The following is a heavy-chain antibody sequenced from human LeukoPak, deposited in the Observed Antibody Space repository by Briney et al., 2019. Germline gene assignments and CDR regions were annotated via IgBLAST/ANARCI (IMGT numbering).Heavy chain of an antibody. CDR2: IYYSGST. CDR3: ARGHSSSWYFWFDP. J-gene: IGHJ5*02. CDR1: GGSISSYY. Sequence: PSETLSLTCTVSGGSISSYYWSWIRQPPGKGLEWIGYIYYSGSTNYNPSLKSRVTISVDTSKNQFSLKLSSVTAADTAVYYCARGHSSSWYFWFDPWGQGTLVTVSS. V-gene: IGHV4-59*01. D-gene: IGHD6-13*01.